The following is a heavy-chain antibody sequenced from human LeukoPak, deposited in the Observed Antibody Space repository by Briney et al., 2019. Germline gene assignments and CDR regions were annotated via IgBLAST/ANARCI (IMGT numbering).Heavy chain of an antibody. V-gene: IGHV4-34*01. J-gene: IGHJ6*03. CDR1: GGSFSGYY. CDR3: ARVHAPKYQSYYYYYMDV. Sequence: SETLSLTCAVYGGSFSGYYWSWLRQPPGKGLEWIGEINHSGSTTYNPSLKSRVTISVDTSKNQFSLKLSSVTAADTAVYYCARVHAPKYQSYYYYYMDVWGKGTTVTVSS. D-gene: IGHD2-2*01. CDR2: INHSGST.